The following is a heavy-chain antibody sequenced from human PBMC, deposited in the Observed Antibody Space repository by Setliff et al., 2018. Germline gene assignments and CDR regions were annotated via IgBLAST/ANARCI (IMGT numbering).Heavy chain of an antibody. CDR3: ARTDGTNLGYFDN. J-gene: IGHJ4*02. CDR1: TFSFSSYW. CDR2: INQRESAK. D-gene: IGHD2-8*01. Sequence: GGSLRLSCAASTFSFSSYWMSWVRQAPGKGLEWVANINQRESAKLYVDSVKGRFTISRDNAENSLYLQMTSLRAEDTAVYYCARTDGTNLGYFDNWGQGTLVTVSS. V-gene: IGHV3-7*03.